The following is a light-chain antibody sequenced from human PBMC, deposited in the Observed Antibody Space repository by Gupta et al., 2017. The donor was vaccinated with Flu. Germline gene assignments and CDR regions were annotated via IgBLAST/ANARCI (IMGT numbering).Light chain of an antibody. CDR2: GAS. CDR1: QSIGTY. J-gene: IGKJ2*02. CDR3: QQTFTTRCT. Sequence: DTQMTQFPSSLSASVGDRVTITCRAGQSIGTYLNWYYQRPGRAPRLLISGASNVESGVPSRFSDSGSGTNFTLTISGRQNEDFATYYCQQTFTTRCTFGQGAQVEVK. V-gene: IGKV1-39*01.